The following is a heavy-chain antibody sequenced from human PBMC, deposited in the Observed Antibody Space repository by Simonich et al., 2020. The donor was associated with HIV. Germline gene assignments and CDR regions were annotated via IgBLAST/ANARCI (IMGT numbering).Heavy chain of an antibody. Sequence: QVQLVQSGGEVKKPGASVKVSCKASGYNFTNSAINWVRQDPGQGLEWMGWIRTYQVNTTDAQTLQGRVTMTTDTSARTAYMELSRLRSDDTAVYYCAKDLTPSIAARPGRHFFDYWGQGTLVTVSS. CDR3: AKDLTPSIAARPGRHFFDY. D-gene: IGHD6-6*01. CDR2: IRTYQVNT. V-gene: IGHV1-18*01. CDR1: GYNFTNSA. J-gene: IGHJ4*02.